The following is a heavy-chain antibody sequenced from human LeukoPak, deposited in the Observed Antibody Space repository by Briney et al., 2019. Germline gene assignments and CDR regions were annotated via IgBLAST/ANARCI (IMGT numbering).Heavy chain of an antibody. V-gene: IGHV3-66*01. Sequence: GGSLRLSCAASGFTVSTNYMSWVRQAPGKGLEWLSVIYSGGSTCYADSVKGRFTISRDNAKNSLYLQMNSLRAEDTAVYYCARDHIIVGATGLDYWGQGTLVTVSS. CDR1: GFTVSTNY. CDR3: ARDHIIVGATGLDY. D-gene: IGHD1-26*01. CDR2: IYSGGST. J-gene: IGHJ4*02.